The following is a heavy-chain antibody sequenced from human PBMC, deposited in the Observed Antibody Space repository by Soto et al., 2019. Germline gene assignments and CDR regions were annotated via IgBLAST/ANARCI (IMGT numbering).Heavy chain of an antibody. V-gene: IGHV3-11*01. CDR2: ISSSGSTI. CDR1: GFSFSGYY. D-gene: IGHD4-17*01. Sequence: GSLRLCCAASGFSFSGYYMGWIRHAPGKGLEWVSYISSSGSTIYYADSVKGRFTISRDNAKNSLYLQMNSLRAEDTAVYYCATPNTVTSVEGFDYWGQGTLVTVSS. J-gene: IGHJ4*02. CDR3: ATPNTVTSVEGFDY.